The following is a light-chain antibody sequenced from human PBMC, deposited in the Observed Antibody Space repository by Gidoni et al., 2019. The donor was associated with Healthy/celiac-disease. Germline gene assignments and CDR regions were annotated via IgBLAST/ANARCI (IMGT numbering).Light chain of an antibody. J-gene: IGKJ4*01. V-gene: IGKV1-39*01. CDR3: QQSYSTFT. Sequence: DINMSPSPSSLSASVGDRVTITCRASKRISSYLTLYQQKPGKAPKLLIYAASSLQSGVPSRFSGSGSGTDFTLTSSSLQHEDFATYYCQQSYSTFTFXGXTKVEIK. CDR1: KRISSY. CDR2: AAS.